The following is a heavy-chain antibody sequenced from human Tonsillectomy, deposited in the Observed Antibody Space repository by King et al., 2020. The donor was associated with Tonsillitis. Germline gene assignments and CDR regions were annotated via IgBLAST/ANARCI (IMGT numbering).Heavy chain of an antibody. V-gene: IGHV3-9*01. CDR1: GFTFDEYA. CDR2: ITWNSGSR. Sequence: VQLVESGGGLVQPGRSLRLSCAASGFTFDEYAMHWVRQAPGKGLEWVSGITWNSGSRGYADSVKGRFTISRDNAKNSLYLQMNSLRAEDTALYYCARARNWIARGYFDLWGRGTLVIVSS. J-gene: IGHJ2*01. CDR3: ARARNWIARGYFDL. D-gene: IGHD1-20*01.